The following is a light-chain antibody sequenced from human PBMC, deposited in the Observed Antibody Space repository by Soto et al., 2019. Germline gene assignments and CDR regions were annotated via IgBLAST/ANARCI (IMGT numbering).Light chain of an antibody. CDR1: QSIDTF. V-gene: IGKV1-39*01. CDR2: AAS. CDR3: LQYHSYPLT. J-gene: IGKJ4*01. Sequence: DIQMTQSPSSLSASVEDRVTIACRASQSIDTFLNWYQQKPGKAPKLLIYAASTLQSGVPSRFSGSGSGTDFTLTISRLQPEDFATYYCLQYHSYPLTFGGGTKVDIK.